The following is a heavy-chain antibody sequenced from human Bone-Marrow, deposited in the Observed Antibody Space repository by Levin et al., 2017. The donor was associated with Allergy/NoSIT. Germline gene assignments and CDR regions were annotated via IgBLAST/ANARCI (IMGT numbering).Heavy chain of an antibody. CDR2: ISSSSSVV. V-gene: IGHV3-48*01. Sequence: GGSLRLSCTASGFTFNSHSMNWVRQAPGKGLEWVSYISSSSSVVNYADSVKGRFTISRDNAKNSLFLQMDSLRADDTALYYCARARRQYQLGGMDVWGQGTTVTVSS. CDR1: GFTFNSHS. CDR3: ARARRQYQLGGMDV. D-gene: IGHD2-2*01. J-gene: IGHJ6*02.